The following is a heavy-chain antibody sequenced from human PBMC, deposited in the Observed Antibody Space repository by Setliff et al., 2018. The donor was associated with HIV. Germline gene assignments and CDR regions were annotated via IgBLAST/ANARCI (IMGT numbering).Heavy chain of an antibody. CDR2: VNNDGTDT. D-gene: IGHD3-10*01. J-gene: IGHJ3*02. Sequence: GESLKISCVASGFTFNSYWTYWVRQAPGKGLVCVSRVNNDGTDTIYADSVKGRFTISRDNAKSTVYLQMCSLSADDTAVYYCARGGFNHAFDIWVQGTMVTVSS. CDR1: GFTFNSYW. V-gene: IGHV3-74*01. CDR3: ARGGFNHAFDI.